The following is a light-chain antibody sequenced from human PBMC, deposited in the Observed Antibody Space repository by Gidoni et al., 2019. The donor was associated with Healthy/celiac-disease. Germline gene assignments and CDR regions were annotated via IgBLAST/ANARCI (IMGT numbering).Light chain of an antibody. V-gene: IGLV3-19*01. CDR3: NSRDISGNHLV. CDR1: SLRSYY. Sequence: SSELTQDPAVSVALGQTVRITCRGDSLRSYYASWNQQKPGQAPVLVIYGKNNRPSGIPDRFSGSSSGNTASLTITGAQAEDEADYYCNSRDISGNHLVFGGGTTLTVL. J-gene: IGLJ2*01. CDR2: GKN.